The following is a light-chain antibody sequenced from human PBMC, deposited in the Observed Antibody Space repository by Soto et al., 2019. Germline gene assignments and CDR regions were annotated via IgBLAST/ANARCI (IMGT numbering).Light chain of an antibody. CDR2: AAS. CDR3: QQSYSTPPLFT. Sequence: DIQMTQSPSSLSASVGDRVTITCRASQSISSYLNWYQQKPGKAPKLLIYAASSLQSGVPSRFSGSGSGTDFTLTISSLHPEDFATYYCQQSYSTPPLFTFGPGTKVDIK. V-gene: IGKV1-39*01. CDR1: QSISSY. J-gene: IGKJ3*01.